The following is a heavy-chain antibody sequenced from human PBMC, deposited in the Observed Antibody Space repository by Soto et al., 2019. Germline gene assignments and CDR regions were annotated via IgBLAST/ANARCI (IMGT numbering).Heavy chain of an antibody. D-gene: IGHD4-17*01. Sequence: QVQLQESGPGLVKPSETLSLTCTVSGGSVSSGSYYWSWIRQPPGKGLEWFGYIYYSGSTNYNPSLKSRVTISVDTSKNQFSLKLSSVTAADTAVYYCARETTTVTYNWFDPWGQGTLVTVSS. CDR3: ARETTTVTYNWFDP. J-gene: IGHJ5*02. V-gene: IGHV4-61*01. CDR1: GGSVSSGSYY. CDR2: IYYSGST.